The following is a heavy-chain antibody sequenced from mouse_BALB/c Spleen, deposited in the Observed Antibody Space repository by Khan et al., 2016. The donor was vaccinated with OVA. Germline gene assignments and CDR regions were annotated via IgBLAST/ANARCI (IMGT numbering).Heavy chain of an antibody. D-gene: IGHD1-1*02. CDR3: TRGVGGSRFAY. CDR1: GYTFTDFT. Sequence: QVQLKESGAELVRPGVSVKISCKGSGYTFTDFTIHWVKQSHALSLEWIGVISTYYGDVTYNQKFKGKATMTVDKSSSTTYMELARLTSEDSAIXYCTRGVGGSRFAYWGQGTLVTVSA. J-gene: IGHJ3*01. CDR2: ISTYYGDV. V-gene: IGHV1S137*01.